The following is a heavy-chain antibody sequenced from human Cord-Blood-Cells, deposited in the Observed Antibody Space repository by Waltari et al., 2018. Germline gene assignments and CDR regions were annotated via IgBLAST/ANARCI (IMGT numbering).Heavy chain of an antibody. CDR3: ARELKDKFYYYYYMDV. V-gene: IGHV1-2*02. Sequence: QVQLVQSGAAVKKPGASVKVSCKASGYTLTGYYMHWVRQAPGKGLELMGWINPNSGDTNYAQKFQGRVTMTRDTSISTAYIELSRRRSDDTAVYYCARELKDKFYYYYYMDVWGKGTTVTVSS. J-gene: IGHJ6*03. CDR1: GYTLTGYY. CDR2: INPNSGDT.